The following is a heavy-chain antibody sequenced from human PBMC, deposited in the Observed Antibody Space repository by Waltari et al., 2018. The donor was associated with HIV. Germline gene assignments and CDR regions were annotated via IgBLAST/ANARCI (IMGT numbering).Heavy chain of an antibody. J-gene: IGHJ5*02. V-gene: IGHV3-9*01. CDR1: GFKFDDYA. CDR2: ISWKSGVI. CDR3: ARGPMYKWFDP. D-gene: IGHD3-10*02. Sequence: DVQLVASGGDLVQPGGSLSLSCAASGFKFDDYAMHWVRQAPGKGLEWVSGISWKSGVIAYADSVRGRFTISRDNAKNSLYLQMNSLRAEDTAFYYCARGPMYKWFDPWGQGTLVTVSS.